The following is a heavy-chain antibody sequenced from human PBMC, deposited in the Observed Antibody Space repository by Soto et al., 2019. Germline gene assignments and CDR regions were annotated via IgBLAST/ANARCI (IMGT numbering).Heavy chain of an antibody. V-gene: IGHV1-69*02. CDR1: GGTFSSYT. J-gene: IGHJ6*03. CDR3: ARGDWPRDMDV. CDR2: IIPILGIA. Sequence: QVQLVQSGAEVKKPGSSVKVSCKASGGTFSSYTISWVRQAPGQGLEWMGRIIPILGIANYAQKFQGRVTITADKSTSTAHMELSSLRSEDTAVYYCARGDWPRDMDVWGKGTTVTVSS. D-gene: IGHD2-21*01.